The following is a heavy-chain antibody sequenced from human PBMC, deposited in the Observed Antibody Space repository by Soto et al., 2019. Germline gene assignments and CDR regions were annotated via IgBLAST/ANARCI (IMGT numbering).Heavy chain of an antibody. CDR2: ISYDGSNK. V-gene: IGHV3-30*18. J-gene: IGHJ4*03. D-gene: IGHD6-13*01. Sequence: GGSLRLSCAASGFTFSSYGVHWVRQAPGKGLEWVAVISYDGSNKYYADSVKGRFTISRDNSKNTLYLQMNSLRAEDTAVYYCAKAGPGSSSWFDYWGQGTTVTVSS. CDR1: GFTFSSYG. CDR3: AKAGPGSSSWFDY.